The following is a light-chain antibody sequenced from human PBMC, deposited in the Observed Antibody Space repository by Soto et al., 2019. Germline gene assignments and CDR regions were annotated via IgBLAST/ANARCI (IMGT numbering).Light chain of an antibody. J-gene: IGLJ1*01. Sequence: SYELTQPPSVSVAPGQTATVPCGGNNVGSKSVHWYQQKPGQAPVLVVSDDSDRPSGIPERFSGSNSGNTATLTISRVEAGDEADYYCQVWDTTGDQGVFGTGTKVTVL. CDR2: DDS. CDR1: NVGSKS. V-gene: IGLV3-21*02. CDR3: QVWDTTGDQGV.